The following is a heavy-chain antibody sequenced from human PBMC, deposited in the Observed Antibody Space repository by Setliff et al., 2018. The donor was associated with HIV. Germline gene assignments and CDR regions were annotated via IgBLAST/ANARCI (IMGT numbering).Heavy chain of an antibody. CDR2: IYYIGTT. V-gene: IGHV4-39*02. Sequence: PSETLSLTCTVSGGSISNSNYYWGWIRQPPGEGLEWVGSIYYIGTTYYNPSLKSRVTISIDTSKNDFSLKLTSVTAADTAMYYCARLASTRDWYFDLWGRGTLVTVSS. J-gene: IGHJ2*01. CDR3: ARLASTRDWYFDL. CDR1: GGSISNSNYY.